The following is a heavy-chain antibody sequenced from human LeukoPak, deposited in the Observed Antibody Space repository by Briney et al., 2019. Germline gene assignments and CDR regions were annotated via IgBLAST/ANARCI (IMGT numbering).Heavy chain of an antibody. CDR2: INHSGST. Sequence: SETLSLTCAVYGGSFSGYYWSWIRQPPGKGLEWIGEINHSGSTNYNPSLKSRVTISVDTSKNQFSLKLSSVTAADTAVYYCARKRVFGVVSSWGQGTLVTVSS. V-gene: IGHV4-34*01. J-gene: IGHJ5*02. CDR3: ARKRVFGVVSS. CDR1: GGSFSGYY. D-gene: IGHD3-3*01.